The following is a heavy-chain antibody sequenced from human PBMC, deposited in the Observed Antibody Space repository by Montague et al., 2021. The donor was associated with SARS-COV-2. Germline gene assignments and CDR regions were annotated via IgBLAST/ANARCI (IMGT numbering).Heavy chain of an antibody. CDR3: ARAHYRVLIAPRVYGMDV. D-gene: IGHD4/OR15-4a*01. CDR1: GGSISGYY. Sequence: SETLSLTCTVSGGSISGYYWSWIRQPPGEGLEWIADISHSGSTSYNPSLKSRVTISVDTSKNQYSLKLSSATAADTAVYYCARAHYRVLIAPRVYGMDVWGQGTTVTVSS. J-gene: IGHJ6*02. V-gene: IGHV4-59*12. CDR2: ISHSGST.